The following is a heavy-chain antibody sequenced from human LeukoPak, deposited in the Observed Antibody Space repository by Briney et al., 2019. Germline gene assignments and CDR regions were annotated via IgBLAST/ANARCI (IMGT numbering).Heavy chain of an antibody. Sequence: GGSLRLSCAASGFTFSSYTMSWVRQAPGKGLEWVSVISDSGDRTYYADSVKGRFTISRDNSKNTLYMQMNSLRAEDTAVYYCARDFYSGSYQRKNWFDPWGQGTLVTVSS. CDR3: ARDFYSGSYQRKNWFDP. J-gene: IGHJ5*02. D-gene: IGHD1-26*01. CDR1: GFTFSSYT. CDR2: ISDSGDRT. V-gene: IGHV3-23*01.